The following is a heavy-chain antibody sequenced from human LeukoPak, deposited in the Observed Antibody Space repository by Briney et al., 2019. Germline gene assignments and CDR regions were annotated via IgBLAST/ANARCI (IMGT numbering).Heavy chain of an antibody. J-gene: IGHJ4*02. V-gene: IGHV4-59*01. Sequence: SETLSLTCTVSGGSISDYYWTWIRQPPGKGLEWIGYIYYSGSTNYNPSLKSRVTISVDTSKNQLSLKLSSVTAADTAAYYCARVMSGYSYGYPDYWGQGTLVTVSS. D-gene: IGHD5-18*01. CDR1: GGSISDYY. CDR3: ARVMSGYSYGYPDY. CDR2: IYYSGST.